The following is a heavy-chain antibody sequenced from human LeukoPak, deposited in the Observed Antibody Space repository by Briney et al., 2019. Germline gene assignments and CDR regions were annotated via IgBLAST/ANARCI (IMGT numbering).Heavy chain of an antibody. CDR2: ISGSGGST. V-gene: IGHV3-23*01. D-gene: IGHD3-22*01. CDR3: AKVPYDSSGYSTYYFDY. J-gene: IGHJ4*02. CDR1: GFTFSSYA. Sequence: GGSLRLSCAASGFTFSSYAMSWVRQAPGKGLEWVSAISGSGGSTYYADSVKGRFTISGDNSKNTLYLQMNSLRAEDTAVYYCAKVPYDSSGYSTYYFDYWGQGTLVTVSS.